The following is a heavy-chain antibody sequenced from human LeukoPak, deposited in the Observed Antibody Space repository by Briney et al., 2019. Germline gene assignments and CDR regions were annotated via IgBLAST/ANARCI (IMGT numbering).Heavy chain of an antibody. Sequence: PGGSLRLSCAASGFTFSGSAIHWVRQASGKGLEWVGRIRSKANSYATAYAASVKGRFTISRDDSKNTAYLQMNSLKTEDTAVYYCAKKVADILTGERGNYFDYWGQGTLVTVSS. J-gene: IGHJ4*02. CDR2: IRSKANSYAT. V-gene: IGHV3-73*01. D-gene: IGHD3-9*01. CDR1: GFTFSGSA. CDR3: AKKVADILTGERGNYFDY.